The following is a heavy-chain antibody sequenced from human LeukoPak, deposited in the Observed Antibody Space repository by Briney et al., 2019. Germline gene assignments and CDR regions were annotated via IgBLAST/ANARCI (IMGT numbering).Heavy chain of an antibody. CDR3: AKGFIIGTLTYFDS. D-gene: IGHD1-26*01. J-gene: IGHJ4*02. CDR2: ISYDGSNE. V-gene: IGHV3-30*18. CDR1: GFTFSTYG. Sequence: GGSLRLSCAASGFTFSTYGMQWVRQPPGKGLGWVAVISYDGSNEYYADSVKGRFTISRHNSKNTLYLQMNSLRAEDTAVYYCAKGFIIGTLTYFDSWGQGTLVTVSS.